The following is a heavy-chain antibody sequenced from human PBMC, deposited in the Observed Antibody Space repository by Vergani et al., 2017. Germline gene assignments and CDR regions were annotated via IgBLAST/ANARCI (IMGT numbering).Heavy chain of an antibody. V-gene: IGHV3-30*01. Sequence: QVQLVESGGGVVQPGRSLRLSCAASGFTFSSYAMHWVRQAPGKGLEWVAVISYDGSNKYYADSVKGRFTISRDNSKNTLYLQMNSLRAEDTAVYYCARDFGVGATMEFDYWGQGTLVTVSS. CDR2: ISYDGSNK. CDR1: GFTFSSYA. J-gene: IGHJ4*02. D-gene: IGHD1-26*01. CDR3: ARDFGVGATMEFDY.